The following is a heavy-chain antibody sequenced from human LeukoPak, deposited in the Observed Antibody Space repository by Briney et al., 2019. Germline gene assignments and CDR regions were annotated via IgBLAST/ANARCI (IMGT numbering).Heavy chain of an antibody. J-gene: IGHJ5*02. Sequence: SETLSLTCTVSGGSISSYYWSWIRQPAGKGLEWIGRIYTSGSTNYNPSLKSRVTMSVDTSKNQFSLKLSSVTAADTAVYYCAGSGTATYYDFWSGSTFNPWGQGILVTVSS. V-gene: IGHV4-4*07. CDR1: GGSISSYY. CDR2: IYTSGST. D-gene: IGHD3-3*01. CDR3: AGSGTATYYDFWSGSTFNP.